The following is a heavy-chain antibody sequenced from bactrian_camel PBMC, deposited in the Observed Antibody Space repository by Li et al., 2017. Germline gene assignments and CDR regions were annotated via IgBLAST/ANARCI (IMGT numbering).Heavy chain of an antibody. Sequence: VQLVESGGGSVQTGGSLTLSCKPSFFILDDVEMAWYRQTPGNECELVASITGDGGTYYTDAVKGRFTISRDKDKNTMTLQMNSLKPEDTAIYYCAADRGRSRNCFSDRFSPADFGDWGQGTQVTVS. J-gene: IGHJ6*01. CDR1: FFILDDVE. V-gene: IGHV3S53*01. CDR3: AADRGRSRNCFSDRFSPADFGD. CDR2: ITGDGGT. D-gene: IGHD5*01.